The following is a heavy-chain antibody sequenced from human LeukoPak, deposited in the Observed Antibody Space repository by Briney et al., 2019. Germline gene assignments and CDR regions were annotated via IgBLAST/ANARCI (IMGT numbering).Heavy chain of an antibody. CDR2: ITNTGGT. J-gene: IGHJ6*02. CDR3: ARKTPGTSVDV. Sequence: PSETLSLTCTVSGGSISNSGHYWVWIRQPPGKGLEGIGTITNTGGTYSNPSLKSRVTISIDASKTQISLKLTSVTAADTAVFYCARKTPGTSVDVWGQGTPVTVSS. D-gene: IGHD3-10*01. CDR1: GGSISNSGHY. V-gene: IGHV4-39*01.